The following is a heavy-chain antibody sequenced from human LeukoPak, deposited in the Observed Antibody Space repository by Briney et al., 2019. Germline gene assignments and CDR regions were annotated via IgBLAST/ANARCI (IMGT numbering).Heavy chain of an antibody. CDR3: ARYSSGPFDI. CDR2: IYTSGST. V-gene: IGHV4-4*09. Sequence: PSETLSLTCTVSGGSISSYYWSWIRQPPGKGLEWSGYIYTSGSTNYNPSLKSRVTISVDTSKNQFSLKLSSVTAADTAVYYCARYSSGPFDIWGQGTMVTVSS. D-gene: IGHD6-19*01. CDR1: GGSISSYY. J-gene: IGHJ3*02.